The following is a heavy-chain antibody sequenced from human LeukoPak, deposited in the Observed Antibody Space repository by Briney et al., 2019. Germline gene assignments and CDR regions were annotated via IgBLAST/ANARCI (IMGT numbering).Heavy chain of an antibody. CDR2: ISYSGST. Sequence: ASETLSLTCTVSGGSISSSSYYWGWIRQPAGKGLEWIGSISYSGSTYYNPSLKSRVTISVDTSKNQFSLKLSSVTAADTAVYYCASSSTWYGSGIDNWGQGTLVTVSS. CDR3: ASSSTWYGSGIDN. J-gene: IGHJ4*02. D-gene: IGHD6-13*01. CDR1: GGSISSSSYY. V-gene: IGHV4-39*01.